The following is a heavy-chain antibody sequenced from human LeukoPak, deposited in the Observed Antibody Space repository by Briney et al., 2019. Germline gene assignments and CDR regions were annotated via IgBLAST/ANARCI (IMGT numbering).Heavy chain of an antibody. J-gene: IGHJ6*03. V-gene: IGHV4-38-2*02. CDR1: GYSISSGHY. Sequence: SETLSLTCTVSGYSISSGHYWGWIRQPPGKGLEWIGSIYHSGSSYYNPSLKSRVTISVDTSKNQFSLKLSSVTAADTAVYYCARYKSYGDYEHYYYMDVWGKGTTVTVSS. CDR2: IYHSGSS. D-gene: IGHD4-17*01. CDR3: ARYKSYGDYEHYYYMDV.